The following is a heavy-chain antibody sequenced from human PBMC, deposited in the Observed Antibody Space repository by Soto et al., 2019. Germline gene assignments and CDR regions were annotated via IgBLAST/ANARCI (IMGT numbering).Heavy chain of an antibody. J-gene: IGHJ6*02. Sequence: QVQLVQSRAEVKKPGASVNVSCKASGYTFTDYYIYWLRQAPGHGLEWMGWINTNSGATKDAHNFQGRGTMTRDTSSRAAYMELSRLSSDDTAVYYFAKDQGGYMVSGMDVWGQGTTVTVSS. CDR3: AKDQGGYMVSGMDV. V-gene: IGHV1-2*02. D-gene: IGHD2-2*02. CDR2: INTNSGAT. CDR1: GYTFTDYY.